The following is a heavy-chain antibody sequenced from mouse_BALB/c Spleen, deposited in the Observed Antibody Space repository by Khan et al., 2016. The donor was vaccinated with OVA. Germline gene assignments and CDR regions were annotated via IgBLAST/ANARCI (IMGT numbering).Heavy chain of an antibody. J-gene: IGHJ2*01. CDR3: TRDRIDY. V-gene: IGHV1-7*01. Sequence: QIQLVQSGAELAKPGASVKMSCKASGYTFTTYWMHWIKPRPGQGLEWIGYINPTSGYTDYNEKFKDRATLSADKSSSTAYMQLTSLTSEDSAVYYCTRDRIDYWGQGTTLTVSS. CDR2: INPTSGYT. CDR1: GYTFTTYW.